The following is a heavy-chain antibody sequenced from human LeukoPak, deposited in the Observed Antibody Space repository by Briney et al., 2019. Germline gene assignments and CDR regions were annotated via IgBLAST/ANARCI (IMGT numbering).Heavy chain of an antibody. Sequence: GGSLRLSCSASGFTFSTYAMHCVRQAPGKGLEHVSAISSSGGSTYYADSVKGRFTISRDNSKNTLYLQMSSLRGEDTAVYYCVKDSNWNYILALFDYWGQGTLVTVSS. V-gene: IGHV3-64D*09. CDR1: GFTFSTYA. CDR2: ISSSGGST. CDR3: VKDSNWNYILALFDY. D-gene: IGHD1-7*01. J-gene: IGHJ4*02.